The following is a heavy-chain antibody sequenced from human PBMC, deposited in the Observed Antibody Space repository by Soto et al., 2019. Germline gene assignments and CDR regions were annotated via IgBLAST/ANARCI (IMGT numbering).Heavy chain of an antibody. CDR1: GGSISDYN. D-gene: IGHD5-12*01. CDR3: AGGRWVPLPGY. Sequence: SETLSLTCTVSGGSISDYNWSWIRQPPGKGLEWIGYIYYSGTSGSTNYNPSLKSRVTISVDTSKNQFSLKLTSVTAADTAVYYCAGGRWVPLPGYWGQGMLVTVSS. CDR2: IYYSGTSGST. V-gene: IGHV4-59*01. J-gene: IGHJ4*02.